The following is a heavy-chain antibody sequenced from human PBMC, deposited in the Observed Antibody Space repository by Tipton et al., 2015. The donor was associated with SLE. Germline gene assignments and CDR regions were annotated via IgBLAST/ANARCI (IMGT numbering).Heavy chain of an antibody. J-gene: IGHJ3*02. CDR3: AREVDYYDSSGHYYDAFDI. D-gene: IGHD3-22*01. V-gene: IGHV4-61*09. CDR2: IYTSGST. CDR1: GGSISSGSYY. Sequence: TLSLTCTVSGGSISSGSYYWSWIRQPAGKGLEWIGHIYTSGSTNYNPSLKSRVTISVDTSKNQFSLKLSSVTAADTAVYYCAREVDYYDSSGHYYDAFDIWGQGTMVTVSS.